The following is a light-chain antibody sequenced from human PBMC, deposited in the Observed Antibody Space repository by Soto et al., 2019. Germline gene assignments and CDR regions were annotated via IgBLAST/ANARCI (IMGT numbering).Light chain of an antibody. Sequence: SPGTLSFSPGERATLSCRASQSVSSSYLAWYQQKPGQAPRLLIYGASTRATGIPDRFSGSGSGTDFTLTIARLEPGDFAVYYCQQYGNSPQTFGQGTKVDIK. CDR3: QQYGNSPQT. V-gene: IGKV3-20*01. CDR2: GAS. CDR1: QSVSSSY. J-gene: IGKJ1*01.